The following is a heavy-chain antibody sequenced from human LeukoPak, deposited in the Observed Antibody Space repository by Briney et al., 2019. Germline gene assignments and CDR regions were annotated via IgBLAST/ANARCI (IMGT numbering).Heavy chain of an antibody. D-gene: IGHD3-10*01. CDR3: AKNKYYGSGSLSKEFDY. CDR1: GFTFDDYA. V-gene: IGHV3-9*03. CDR2: ISWNSGSI. J-gene: IGHJ4*02. Sequence: PGGSLRLSCAASGFTFDDYAMHWVRQAPGKGLEWVSGISWNSGSIDYADSVKGRFTISRDNAKNSLYLQMNSLRAEDMALYYCAKNKYYGSGSLSKEFDYWGQGTLVTVSS.